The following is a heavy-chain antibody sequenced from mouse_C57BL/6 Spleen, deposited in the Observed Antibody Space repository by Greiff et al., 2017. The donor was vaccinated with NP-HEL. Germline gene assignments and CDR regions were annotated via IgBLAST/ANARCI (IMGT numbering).Heavy chain of an antibody. J-gene: IGHJ3*01. CDR2: IRLKSDNYAT. CDR3: TRTAYYSNYGFFAY. Sequence: DVQLQESGGGLVQPGGSMKLSCVASGFTFSNYWMNWVRQSPEKGLEWVAQIRLKSDNYATHYAESVKGRFTISRDDSKSSVYLQMNNLRAEDTGIYYCTRTAYYSNYGFFAYWGQGTLVTVSA. D-gene: IGHD2-5*01. V-gene: IGHV6-3*01. CDR1: GFTFSNYW.